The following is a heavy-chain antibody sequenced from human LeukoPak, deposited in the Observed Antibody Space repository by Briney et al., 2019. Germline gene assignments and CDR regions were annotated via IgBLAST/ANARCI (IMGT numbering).Heavy chain of an antibody. Sequence: ASVKVSCKASGYTFTSYGISWVRQAPGQGLEWMGWISAYNGNTNYAQKLQGRVTMTTDTSTSTAYMELRSLRSDDTAVYYCASALHYYDSSGYPGDYWGQGTLVTVSS. CDR2: ISAYNGNT. J-gene: IGHJ4*02. D-gene: IGHD3-22*01. V-gene: IGHV1-18*01. CDR1: GYTFTSYG. CDR3: ASALHYYDSSGYPGDY.